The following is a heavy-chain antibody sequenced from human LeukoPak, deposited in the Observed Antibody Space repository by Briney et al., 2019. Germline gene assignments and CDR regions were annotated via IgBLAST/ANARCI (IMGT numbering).Heavy chain of an antibody. CDR3: ARHNYGLGYYYYYGMDV. CDR1: GCSFTSYW. CDR2: IYPGDSDT. J-gene: IGHJ6*02. D-gene: IGHD4-17*01. V-gene: IGHV5-51*01. Sequence: GESLKISCKGSGCSFTSYWIGWVRQMPGKGLEWIGIIYPGDSDTRYSPSFQGQVTISADKSISTAYLQWSSLKASDTAMYYCARHNYGLGYYYYYGMDVWGQGTTVTVSS.